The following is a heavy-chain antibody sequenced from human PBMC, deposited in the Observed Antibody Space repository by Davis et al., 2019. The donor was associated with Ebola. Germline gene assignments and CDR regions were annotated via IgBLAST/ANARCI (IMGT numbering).Heavy chain of an antibody. CDR3: ARGRGYCSSTSCQYYYYYYGMDV. Sequence: SETLSLTCTVSGDSISSGDYLFNWIRQSPGKGLEWVGCVYHSGTTYYNPALKSRLTMSVDTSKNQFSLRLNSVTAADTAVYYCARGRGYCSSTSCQYYYYYYGMDVWGQGTTVTVSS. J-gene: IGHJ6*02. D-gene: IGHD2-2*01. CDR2: VYHSGTT. V-gene: IGHV4-30-4*01. CDR1: GDSISSGDYL.